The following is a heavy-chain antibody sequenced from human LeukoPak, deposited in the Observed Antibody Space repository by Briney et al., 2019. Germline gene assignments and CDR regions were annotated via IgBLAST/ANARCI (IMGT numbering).Heavy chain of an antibody. D-gene: IGHD6-6*01. J-gene: IGHJ3*02. Sequence: PGGSLRLSCAASGFTFSDYYMSWIRQAPGKGLEWVSYISSSGSTIYYADSVKGRFTISRDNAKNSLYLQMNSLRAEDTAVYYCARHQKGSSRTNDAFDIWGQGTMVTVSS. CDR2: ISSSGSTI. CDR1: GFTFSDYY. V-gene: IGHV3-11*04. CDR3: ARHQKGSSRTNDAFDI.